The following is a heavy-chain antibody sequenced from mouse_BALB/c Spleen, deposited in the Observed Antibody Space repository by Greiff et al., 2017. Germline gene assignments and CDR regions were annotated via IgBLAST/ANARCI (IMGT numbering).Heavy chain of an antibody. CDR2: ISYSGST. CDR3: ARHRVVAPWRYFDV. CDR1: GYSITSDYA. V-gene: IGHV3-2*02. Sequence: DVQLQESGPGLVKPSQSLSLTCTVTGYSITSDYAWNWIRQFPGNKLEWMGYISYSGSTSYNPSLKSRISITRDTSKNQFFLQLNSVTTEDTATYYCARHRVVAPWRYFDVWGAGTTVTVSS. J-gene: IGHJ1*01. D-gene: IGHD1-1*01.